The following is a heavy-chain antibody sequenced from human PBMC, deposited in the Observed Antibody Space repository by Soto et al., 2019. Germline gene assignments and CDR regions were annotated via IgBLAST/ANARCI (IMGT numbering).Heavy chain of an antibody. CDR2: ISYDGSNK. D-gene: IGHD1-7*01. CDR1: GFTFSSYG. J-gene: IGHJ4*02. V-gene: IGHV3-30*18. Sequence: PGGSLRLSCAASGFTFSSYGMHWVRQAPGKGLEWVAVISYDGSNKYYADSVKGRFTISRDNSKNTLYLQMNSLRAEDTAVYYCAKISPRTGTTGYWGQGTLVTVSS. CDR3: AKISPRTGTTGY.